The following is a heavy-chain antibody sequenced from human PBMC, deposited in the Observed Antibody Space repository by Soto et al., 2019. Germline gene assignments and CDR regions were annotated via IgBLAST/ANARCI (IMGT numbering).Heavy chain of an antibody. J-gene: IGHJ5*02. V-gene: IGHV5-51*01. CDR2: IYPGDSDS. D-gene: IGHD6-13*01. CDR3: ARRLPRPRAGTYNWFDP. CDR1: GFTFTSYW. Sequence: PGESLKISCKGSGFTFTSYWIAWVRQMPGKGLEWMGIIYPGDSDSSYSPSFQGQVTISADKSISTAYLQWSSLKASDTAMYYCARRLPRPRAGTYNWFDPWGQGTLVTVSS.